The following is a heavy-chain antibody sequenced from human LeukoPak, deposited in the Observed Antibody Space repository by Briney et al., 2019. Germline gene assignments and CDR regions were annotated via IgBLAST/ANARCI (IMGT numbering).Heavy chain of an antibody. CDR1: GYNLTAYH. V-gene: IGHV1-2*02. D-gene: IGHD3-10*01. J-gene: IGHJ4*02. Sequence: ASMKVSCKTSGYNLTAYHMHWVRQAPGQGPEWLGWINPDTGTTSLAQKFQGRVTLTRDTAISTVSIEVTRLTSDDTAIYYCARGSGSNSPRYLKGDFWGQGTLLTVSS. CDR3: ARGSGSNSPRYLKGDF. CDR2: INPDTGTT.